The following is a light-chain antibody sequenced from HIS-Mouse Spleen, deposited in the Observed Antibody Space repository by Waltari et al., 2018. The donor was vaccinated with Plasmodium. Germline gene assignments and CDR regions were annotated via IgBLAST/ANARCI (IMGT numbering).Light chain of an antibody. V-gene: IGLV3-1*01. CDR2: QDS. Sequence: SYELTQPPSVSVSPGQTVSITCPGDILGDTYACWYQQKPGQFPVLVIYQDSKRPSGIPERFSGSNSGNTATLTISGTQAMDEADYYCQAWDSSTDYVFGTGTKVTVL. J-gene: IGLJ1*01. CDR3: QAWDSSTDYV. CDR1: ILGDTY.